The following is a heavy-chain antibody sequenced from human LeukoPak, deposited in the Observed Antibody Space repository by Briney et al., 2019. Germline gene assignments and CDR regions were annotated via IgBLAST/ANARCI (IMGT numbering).Heavy chain of an antibody. J-gene: IGHJ4*02. CDR3: AREMEGDYGSGTYFDL. V-gene: IGHV3-11*01. D-gene: IGHD3-10*01. CDR2: ISSSGNSI. CDR1: DFVFSDYY. Sequence: GGSLRLSCAASDFVFSDYYMSWVRQAPGKGLEWISYISSSGNSIYYADSVKGRFTISRDNAKNSQYLQMNGLRAEDTAVYYCAREMEGDYGSGTYFDLWGQGNMVTVSS.